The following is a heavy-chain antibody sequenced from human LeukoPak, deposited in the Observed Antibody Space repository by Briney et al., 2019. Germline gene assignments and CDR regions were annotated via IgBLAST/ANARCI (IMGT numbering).Heavy chain of an antibody. CDR2: ISHDGNNK. Sequence: PGGSLRLSCAASGFTFSHYGMHWVRQAPGKGLEWVAVISHDGNNKYYADSMRGRFTISRDNSKNTLDLQMDSLRSEDTAVYYCAKAQLQQGDYFDYWGQGILVIVSS. CDR3: AKAQLQQGDYFDY. J-gene: IGHJ4*02. D-gene: IGHD2-2*01. V-gene: IGHV3-30*18. CDR1: GFTFSHYG.